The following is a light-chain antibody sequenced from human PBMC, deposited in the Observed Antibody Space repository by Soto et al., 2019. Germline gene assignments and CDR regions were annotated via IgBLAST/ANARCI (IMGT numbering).Light chain of an antibody. J-gene: IGKJ2*01. CDR1: QSVLYSSNSKNS. CDR3: QQYYSTPHT. Sequence: DIVMTQSPDSLAVSLGERATINCKSSQSVLYSSNSKNSLAWYQQKVGQPPKVLIYWASTRESGVADRFSGSGSGTDFTLTISRLQAEDVAGYYCQQYYSTPHTFGQGTKLEIK. V-gene: IGKV4-1*01. CDR2: WAS.